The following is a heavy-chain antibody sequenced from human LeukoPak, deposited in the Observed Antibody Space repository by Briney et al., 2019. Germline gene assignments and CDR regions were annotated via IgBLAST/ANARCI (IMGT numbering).Heavy chain of an antibody. CDR2: IIPILGIA. CDR3: AREVLGSTSQVGY. D-gene: IGHD2-2*01. V-gene: IGHV1-69*04. CDR1: GGTFSSYA. Sequence: ASVKVSCKASGGTFSSYAISWVRQAPGQGLEWMGRIIPILGIANYAQKFQGRVTITADESTSTAYMELSSLRSEDTAVYYCAREVLGSTSQVGYWGQGTLVTVSS. J-gene: IGHJ4*02.